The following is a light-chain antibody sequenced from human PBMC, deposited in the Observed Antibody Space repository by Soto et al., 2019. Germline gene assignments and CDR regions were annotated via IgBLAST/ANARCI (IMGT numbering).Light chain of an antibody. CDR2: MVS. V-gene: IGLV2-14*01. J-gene: IGLJ1*01. Sequence: QSVLTQPASVSGSPGQSITISCTGTSSDVGNYNYVSWYQQYPGRVPKLLIYMVSNRPSGVSNRFSGSKSGNTASLTISGLQAEDEADYFWTSPTPGSLYVFGTGTKLTVL. CDR1: SSDVGNYNY. CDR3: TSPTPGSLYV.